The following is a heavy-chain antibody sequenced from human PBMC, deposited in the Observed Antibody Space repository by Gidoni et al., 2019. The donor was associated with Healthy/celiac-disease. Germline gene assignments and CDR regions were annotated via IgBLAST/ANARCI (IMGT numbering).Heavy chain of an antibody. D-gene: IGHD4-17*01. J-gene: IGHJ4*02. V-gene: IGHV3-33*01. CDR2: IWYDGSNK. CDR3: ARELTVFSTTVTTGY. CDR1: GFTFSSYG. Sequence: QVQLVESGGGVVQPWRSLRLSCAASGFTFSSYGMHWVRQAPGKGLEWVEVIWYDGSNKYYADSVKGRFTISRDNSKNTLYLQMNSLRAEDTAVYYCARELTVFSTTVTTGYWGQGTLVTVSS.